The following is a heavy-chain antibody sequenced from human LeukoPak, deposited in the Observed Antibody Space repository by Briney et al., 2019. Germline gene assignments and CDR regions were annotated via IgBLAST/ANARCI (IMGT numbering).Heavy chain of an antibody. CDR3: AKVQWLFRSEQENWYFDL. J-gene: IGHJ2*01. CDR2: IKQDGSEK. V-gene: IGHV3-7*03. CDR1: GFTFSNYW. Sequence: LPGGSLRLSCVASGFTFSNYWMSWVRQAPGKGLEWVANIKQDGSEKYYADSVKGRFTISRDNAKNSLYLQMNSLRAEDTALYYCAKVQWLFRSEQENWYFDLWGRGTLVTVSS. D-gene: IGHD3-22*01.